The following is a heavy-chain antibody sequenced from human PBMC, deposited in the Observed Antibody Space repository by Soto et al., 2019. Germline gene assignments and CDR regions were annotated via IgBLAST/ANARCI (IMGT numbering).Heavy chain of an antibody. CDR2: TYYRSKWYN. J-gene: IGHJ5*02. D-gene: IGHD6-13*01. V-gene: IGHV6-1*01. CDR1: GDSVSSNSAA. CDR3: VGTWYGSSYNWSDP. Sequence: SQTLSLTCAISGDSVSSNSAAWNWIRQSPSRGLEWLGRTYYRSKWYNDYAVSVKSRITINPDTSKNQFSLQLNSVTPEDTAVYYCVGTWYGSSYNWSDPSRQGTLVTVSS.